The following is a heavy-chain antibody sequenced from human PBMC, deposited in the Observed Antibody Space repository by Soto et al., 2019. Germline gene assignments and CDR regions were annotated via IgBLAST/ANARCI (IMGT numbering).Heavy chain of an antibody. J-gene: IGHJ4*02. CDR1: GYTFTTYG. CDR2: IGPYTGVT. CDR3: AREGDGPGRHYDY. D-gene: IGHD3-10*01. Sequence: QVQLVQSGAEVKNPGASVKVSCKASGYTFTTYGFSWVRQAPGQGLDWMGWIGPYTGVTNSAQQFQGRGTKTTDTSTSTADMELRSLTSDDTAVYYCAREGDGPGRHYDYGGQGTLITVSA. V-gene: IGHV1-18*01.